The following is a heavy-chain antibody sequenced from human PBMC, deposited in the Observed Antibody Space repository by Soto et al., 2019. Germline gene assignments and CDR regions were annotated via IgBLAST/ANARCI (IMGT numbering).Heavy chain of an antibody. D-gene: IGHD2-2*01. CDR1: GFTFSNAW. CDR3: ARGRVPYAIFDWFDP. J-gene: IGHJ5*02. Sequence: GGSLRLSCAASGFTFSNAWMSWVRQAPGKGLEWVGRIKSKTDGGTTDYAAPVKGRFTISRDNSKNTMYLQMNSLRGEDTGVYYCARGRVPYAIFDWFDPWGQGTLVTVSS. V-gene: IGHV3-15*01. CDR2: IKSKTDGGTT.